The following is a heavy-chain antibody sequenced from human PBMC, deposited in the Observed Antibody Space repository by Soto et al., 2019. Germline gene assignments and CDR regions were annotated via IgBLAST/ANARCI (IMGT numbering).Heavy chain of an antibody. Sequence: ASVKVSCKASGGTFSSYAISWVRQAPGQGLEWMGGIIPIFGTANYAQKFQGRVTITADKSTSTAYMELSSLRSEDTAVYYCAGAYSGYSSGPEYSQHWGQGTLVTVSS. J-gene: IGHJ1*01. CDR2: IIPIFGTA. D-gene: IGHD6-19*01. CDR3: AGAYSGYSSGPEYSQH. CDR1: GGTFSSYA. V-gene: IGHV1-69*06.